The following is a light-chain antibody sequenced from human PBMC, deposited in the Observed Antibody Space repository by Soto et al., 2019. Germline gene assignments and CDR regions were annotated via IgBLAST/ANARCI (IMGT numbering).Light chain of an antibody. V-gene: IGKV1-17*01. CDR1: QXIRND. Sequence: DIQMTQSPSSLSASVGDRVTITCRASQXIRNDLGWFQQKPGKAPKRLIYAVSNLESGVPSRFGGSGSGTEFTPTISSLQAEDFATYYCLQYYTYPRTFGQGTKLEIK. CDR3: LQYYTYPRT. CDR2: AVS. J-gene: IGKJ2*01.